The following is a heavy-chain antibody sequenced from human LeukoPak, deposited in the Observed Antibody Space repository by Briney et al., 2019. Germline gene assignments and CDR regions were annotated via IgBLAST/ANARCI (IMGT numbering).Heavy chain of an antibody. V-gene: IGHV1-24*01. CDR3: ARDVIMLYDILTGYYNPFDY. J-gene: IGHJ4*02. CDR1: GYTLTELS. CDR2: FDPEDGET. Sequence: ASVTVSCMVSGYTLTELSMHWVRQAPGKGLEWMGGFDPEDGETIYAQKFQGRVTMTEDTSTDTAYMELSSLRSEDTAVYYCARDVIMLYDILTGYYNPFDYWGQGTLVTVSS. D-gene: IGHD3-9*01.